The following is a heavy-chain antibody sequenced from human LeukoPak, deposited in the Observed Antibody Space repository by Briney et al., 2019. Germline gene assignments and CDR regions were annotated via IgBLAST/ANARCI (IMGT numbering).Heavy chain of an antibody. V-gene: IGHV3-9*01. Sequence: QPGRSLRLSCAASGFTFDDYAMHWVRQAPGKGLEWVSGISWNSGSIGYADSVKGRFTISRDNAKNSLYLQMNSLRAEDTALYYCAKGYCSGGSCYGFDPWGQGTLVTVSS. D-gene: IGHD2-15*01. CDR2: ISWNSGSI. CDR3: AKGYCSGGSCYGFDP. J-gene: IGHJ5*02. CDR1: GFTFDDYA.